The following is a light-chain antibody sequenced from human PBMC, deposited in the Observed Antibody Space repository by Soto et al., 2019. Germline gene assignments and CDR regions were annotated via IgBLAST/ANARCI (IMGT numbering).Light chain of an antibody. J-gene: IGKJ1*01. V-gene: IGKV1-39*01. Sequence: DIQMTQSPSSLSASVGDRVTITCRASQSIFNYLTWYQQKPGKAPKLLIFATSNLQSGVPSRFSGSGSGTEFTLTISSLQLEDFATYSCPHNSLSPWTFGQGTKVEIK. CDR3: PHNSLSPWT. CDR1: QSIFNY. CDR2: ATS.